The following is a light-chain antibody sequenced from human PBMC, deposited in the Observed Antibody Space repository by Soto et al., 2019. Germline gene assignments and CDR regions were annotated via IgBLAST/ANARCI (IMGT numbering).Light chain of an antibody. V-gene: IGLV2-14*01. Sequence: QSVLTQPASVSGSPGQSITISCTGTSSDVGGYNYVSWYQQHPGKAPKLMIYEVSNLPSGVSNRFSGSKSGNTASLTISGLQAEDEADYYCSSYTSSSIDYVFGTGTKLTVL. CDR3: SSYTSSSIDYV. CDR1: SSDVGGYNY. J-gene: IGLJ1*01. CDR2: EVS.